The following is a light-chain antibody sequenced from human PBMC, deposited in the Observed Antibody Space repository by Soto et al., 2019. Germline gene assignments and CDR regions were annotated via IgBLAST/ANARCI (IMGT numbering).Light chain of an antibody. CDR1: QSVSSN. CDR2: VAS. Sequence: EIVMTQSPATLSVSPGERATLSCRASQSVSSNLAWYQQKPGQTPKLLIYVASTRATGIPARFSGSGSWTEFTLTISSLQSADFVVYYCQQYNVWPLTFGGGTKVEFK. CDR3: QQYNVWPLT. J-gene: IGKJ4*01. V-gene: IGKV3-15*01.